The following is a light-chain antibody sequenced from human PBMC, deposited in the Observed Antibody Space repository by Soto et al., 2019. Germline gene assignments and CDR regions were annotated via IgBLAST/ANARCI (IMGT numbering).Light chain of an antibody. Sequence: QYVLTQPPSVSGAPGQRVTISCTGSSSNIGANYDVHWYQQRPGTAPKLLIFGNSNRPSGVPDRFSGSKSGTSASLAITGLQAEDEGDYYCQSYDSTLSARYVFGTGTKVTVL. J-gene: IGLJ1*01. V-gene: IGLV1-40*01. CDR1: SSNIGANYD. CDR2: GNS. CDR3: QSYDSTLSARYV.